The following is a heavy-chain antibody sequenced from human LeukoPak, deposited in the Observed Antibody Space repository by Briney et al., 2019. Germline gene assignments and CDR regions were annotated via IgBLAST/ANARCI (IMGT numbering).Heavy chain of an antibody. V-gene: IGHV3-30*02. CDR3: AKDRGSRNEILTGRPRASMDFDY. Sequence: PGGSLRLSCAASGFTFSSYEMNWVRQAPGKGLEWVAFIRYDGSTKRYGDSVKGRFTISRDNSKNTLYLQMNSLRAEDTGVYYCAKDRGSRNEILTGRPRASMDFDYWGQGTLVIVSS. D-gene: IGHD3-9*01. CDR2: IRYDGSTK. J-gene: IGHJ4*02. CDR1: GFTFSSYE.